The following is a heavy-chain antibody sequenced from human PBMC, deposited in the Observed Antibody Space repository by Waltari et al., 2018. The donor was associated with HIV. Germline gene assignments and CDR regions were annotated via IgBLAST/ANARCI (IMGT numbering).Heavy chain of an antibody. CDR2: MCYSGST. J-gene: IGHJ5*02. D-gene: IGHD4-4*01. CDR1: GGSMTSSSYY. V-gene: IGHV4-39*01. Sequence: QLQLQESGPGLVKSPETLSLTCTVSGGSMTSSSYYWGWIRQPPGKGLEWIGSMCYSGSTYHNPSLRSRLTISVDTSKNQFSLKLTSVTAADTAVYYCARSFSGYSNYFDPWGQGTLVTVSS. CDR3: ARSFSGYSNYFDP.